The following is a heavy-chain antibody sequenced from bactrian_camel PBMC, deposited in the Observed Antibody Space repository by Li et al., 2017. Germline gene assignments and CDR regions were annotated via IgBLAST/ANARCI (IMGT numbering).Heavy chain of an antibody. Sequence: HVQLVESGGGSVQAGGSMNLSCAISGDTYSTNCMGWFRQAPGKQREAVAGISNDAGAAYADSVQGRFTISQDSARNTVYLQMNVLKPEDTAMYYCAADVGSMSGNCRPNYWGQGTQVTVS. CDR1: GDTYSTNC. V-gene: IGHV3S53*01. CDR2: ISNDAGA. CDR3: AADVGSMSGNCRPNY. J-gene: IGHJ4*01. D-gene: IGHD6*01.